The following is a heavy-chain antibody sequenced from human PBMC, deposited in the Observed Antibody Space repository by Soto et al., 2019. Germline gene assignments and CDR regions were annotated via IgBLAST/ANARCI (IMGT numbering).Heavy chain of an antibody. CDR2: IIPVFGTG. CDR1: GCTFSSYA. CDR3: ARVSGTGGWTYALNY. Sequence: GVSVNGYFKASGCTFSSYAINWVRQAPGQVLDCMGGIIPVFGTGIYAQQFQGRVTITADKSTNTAYMELSSLRSEDTAVYFCARVSGTGGWTYALNYWGQGRLVNDSS. J-gene: IGHJ4*02. V-gene: IGHV1-69*06. D-gene: IGHD3-16*01.